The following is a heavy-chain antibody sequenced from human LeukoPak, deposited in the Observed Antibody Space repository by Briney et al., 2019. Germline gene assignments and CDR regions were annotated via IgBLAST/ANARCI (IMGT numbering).Heavy chain of an antibody. CDR2: IYYSGST. D-gene: IGHD1-14*01. J-gene: IGHJ6*03. CDR1: GGSISSSNYY. V-gene: IGHV4-61*01. Sequence: SETLSLTCTVSGGSISSSNYYWSWIRQPPGKGLEWIGYIYYSGSTNYNPSLKSRVTISVDTSKNQFSLKLSSVTAADTAVYYCARGSRGSMDVWGKGTTVTVSS. CDR3: ARGSRGSMDV.